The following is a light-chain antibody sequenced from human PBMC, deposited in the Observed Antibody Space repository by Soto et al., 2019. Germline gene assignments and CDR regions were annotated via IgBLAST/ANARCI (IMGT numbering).Light chain of an antibody. V-gene: IGLV2-14*01. CDR3: GSYTGSIYV. CDR1: SSDVGGYEF. J-gene: IGLJ1*01. Sequence: QSVLTQPASVSGSHGQSITISCTGTSSDVGGYEFVSWYQQHPGKAPKLMIYEVSNRPSGVSSRFSGSKSGNTASLTISGLQAEDEADYYCGSYTGSIYVFGTGTKVTGL. CDR2: EVS.